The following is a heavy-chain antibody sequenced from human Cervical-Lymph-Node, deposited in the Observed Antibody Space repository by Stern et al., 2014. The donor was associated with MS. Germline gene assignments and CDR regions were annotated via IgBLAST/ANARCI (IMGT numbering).Heavy chain of an antibody. J-gene: IGHJ6*02. CDR3: ARGTYCGGDCYGGMGYYYGMDV. D-gene: IGHD2-21*02. Sequence: EMQLVESGGGLVQPGGSLRLSCAASGFTFSSYDIHWVRQVTGKGLEWVSAIGTAGDTYYPGSVKGRFTISRENAKNSLYLQMNSLRAGDTAVYYCARGTYCGGDCYGGMGYYYGMDVWGQGTTVTVSS. CDR2: IGTAGDT. V-gene: IGHV3-13*01. CDR1: GFTFSSYD.